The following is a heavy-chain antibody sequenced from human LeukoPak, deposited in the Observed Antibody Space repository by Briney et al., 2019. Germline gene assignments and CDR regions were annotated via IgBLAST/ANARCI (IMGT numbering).Heavy chain of an antibody. CDR2: INPNSGGT. CDR1: GYTFTGYC. V-gene: IGHV1-2*02. CDR3: ARGAERNFVNYDSSVRGFTPLFSDY. J-gene: IGHJ4*02. D-gene: IGHD3-22*01. Sequence: ASVKVSCKASGYTFTGYCMHWVRQAPGQGLEWIGWINPNSGGTNYAQKFRGRVTMTRDTSISTAYMELSRLRSDDAAVYYCARGAERNFVNYDSSVRGFTPLFSDYWGQGTLVTVSS.